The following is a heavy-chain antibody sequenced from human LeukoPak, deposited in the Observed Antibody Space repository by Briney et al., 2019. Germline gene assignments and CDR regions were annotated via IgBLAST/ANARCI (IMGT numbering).Heavy chain of an antibody. J-gene: IGHJ4*02. D-gene: IGHD4-17*01. CDR2: VYYSGST. Sequence: SETLSLTCTVSADSISTYYWSWIRQPPGKGLECICHVYYSGSTDYKPSLKSRLTISVDSSMNPFSLKLSSVTAADTAVYYWARSMTVTTSSWGFQVLYYFDYWGQGTLVTVSS. CDR1: ADSISTYY. V-gene: IGHV4-59*12. CDR3: ARSMTVTTSSWGFQVLYYFDY.